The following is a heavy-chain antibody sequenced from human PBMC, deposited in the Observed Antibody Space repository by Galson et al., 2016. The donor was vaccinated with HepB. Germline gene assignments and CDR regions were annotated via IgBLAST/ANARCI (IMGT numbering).Heavy chain of an antibody. CDR3: VQGSTAPAV. D-gene: IGHD1-26*01. CDR1: GFTFSNYG. Sequence: SLRLSCAASGFTFSNYGMTWVRQAPGKGLEVVSSISRSGDSTDYADSVKGRFTISRDNSKNKLSLQMNSLTDDDTAIYYCVQGSTAPAVWGKGTTVTVSS. CDR2: ISRSGDST. V-gene: IGHV3-23*01. J-gene: IGHJ6*04.